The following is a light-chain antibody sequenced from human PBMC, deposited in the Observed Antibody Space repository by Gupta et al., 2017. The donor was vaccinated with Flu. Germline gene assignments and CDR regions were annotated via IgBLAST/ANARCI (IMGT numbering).Light chain of an antibody. V-gene: IGKV1-39*01. CDR3: QQTYATPPT. J-gene: IGKJ4*01. CDR2: YAS. CDR1: QSISGY. Sequence: PSSLSASVGDRVTIPCRSSQSISGYLTWYQQKPGKAPKVLIYYASTLQSEVPSRFSGSGSGTDFTLTINSLQPEDFASYYCQQTYATPPTFGGGTKVEFK.